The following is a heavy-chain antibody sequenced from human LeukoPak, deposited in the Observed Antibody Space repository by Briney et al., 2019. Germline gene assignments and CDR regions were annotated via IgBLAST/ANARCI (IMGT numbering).Heavy chain of an antibody. J-gene: IGHJ4*02. CDR2: INPSGGST. D-gene: IGHD3-22*01. V-gene: IGHV1-46*01. Sequence: GASGKVSCKASGYTFTSYYMHWVRQALGQGLEWMGIINPSGGSTSYAQKFQGRVTMTRDMSTSTVYMELSSLRSEDTAVYYCAREDRDSSGSSRVDYFDYWGQGTLVTVSS. CDR3: AREDRDSSGSSRVDYFDY. CDR1: GYTFTSYY.